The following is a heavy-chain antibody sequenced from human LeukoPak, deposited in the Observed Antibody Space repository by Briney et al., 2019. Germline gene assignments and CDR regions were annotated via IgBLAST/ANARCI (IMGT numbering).Heavy chain of an antibody. V-gene: IGHV3-23*01. J-gene: IGHJ4*02. CDR2: ISGSGGST. D-gene: IGHD3-3*01. Sequence: GGSLRLCCAASGFTFSNAWMSWVRQAPGKGLEWVSAISGSGGSTYYADSVKGRFTISRDNSKNTLYLQMNSLRAEDTAVYYCAKDPFYDFWSGSSEDYWGQGTLVTVSS. CDR1: GFTFSNAW. CDR3: AKDPFYDFWSGSSEDY.